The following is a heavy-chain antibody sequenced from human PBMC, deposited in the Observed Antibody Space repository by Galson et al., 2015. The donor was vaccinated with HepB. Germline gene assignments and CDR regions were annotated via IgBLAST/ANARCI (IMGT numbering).Heavy chain of an antibody. D-gene: IGHD6-6*01. CDR1: GYTFTSYD. CDR2: MNPNSGNT. V-gene: IGHV1-8*02. Sequence: SVKVSCKASGYTFTSYDINWVRQATGQGLEWMGWMNPNSGNTGYAQKFQGRVTMTRNTSISTAYMELSSLRSEDTAMYYCARGWAQLSGRSCYYGMDVWGQGTTVTVSS. CDR3: ARGWAQLSGRSCYYGMDV. J-gene: IGHJ6*02.